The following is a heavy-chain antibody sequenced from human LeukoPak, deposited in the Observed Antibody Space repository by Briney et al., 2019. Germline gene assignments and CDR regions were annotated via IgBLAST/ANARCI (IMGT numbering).Heavy chain of an antibody. Sequence: GGSLRLSCAASGFTFSSYEMNWVRQAPGKGLEWVSYISSSGSTIYYADSVKGRFTISRDNAKNSLYLQMNSLRAEDTAVYYCAELGITMIGGVWGKGTTVTVSP. V-gene: IGHV3-48*03. D-gene: IGHD3-10*02. CDR1: GFTFSSYE. CDR3: AELGITMIGGV. J-gene: IGHJ6*04. CDR2: ISSSGSTI.